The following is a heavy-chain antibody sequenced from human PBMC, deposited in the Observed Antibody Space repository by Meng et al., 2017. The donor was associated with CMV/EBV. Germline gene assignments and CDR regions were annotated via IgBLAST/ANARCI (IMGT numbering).Heavy chain of an antibody. CDR1: GYPFTGYY. D-gene: IGHD5-18*01. CDR2: INPNSGGT. Sequence: QGEPVESGAEVKKPGASVKVSCKASGYPFTGYYMHGVRQAPGQGLEWMGWINPNSGGTNYAQKFQGRVTMTRDTSISTAYMELSRLRSDDTAVYYCARDTGERGYSYGQYYFDYWGQGTLVTVSS. V-gene: IGHV1-2*02. J-gene: IGHJ4*02. CDR3: ARDTGERGYSYGQYYFDY.